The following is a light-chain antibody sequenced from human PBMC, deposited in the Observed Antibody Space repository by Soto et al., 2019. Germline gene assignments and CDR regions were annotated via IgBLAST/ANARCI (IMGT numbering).Light chain of an antibody. CDR1: QSVSSY. V-gene: IGKV3-11*01. Sequence: EVVLTQSPATLSLSPGETATLSCRASQSVSSYLACYQQKPGQAPRLLIYDASKTATGIPARFSGSGSGTDFTLTISSLEPEDFAVYYCQQRSGWPPSLTFGGGTKVEIK. CDR2: DAS. CDR3: QQRSGWPPSLT. J-gene: IGKJ4*01.